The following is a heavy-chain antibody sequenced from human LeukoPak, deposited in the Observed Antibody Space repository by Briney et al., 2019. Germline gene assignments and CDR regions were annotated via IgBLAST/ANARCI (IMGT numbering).Heavy chain of an antibody. V-gene: IGHV1-69*02. Sequence: SVKVSCKASGATFSSYTISWVRQAPGQGLEWMGRIIPILGIANYAQKFQDRTTITADKSTSTAYMGLSSLRSEDTAVYYCAVTSDSSSWPLLDYWGQGTLVTVSS. D-gene: IGHD6-13*01. CDR1: GATFSSYT. J-gene: IGHJ4*02. CDR2: IIPILGIA. CDR3: AVTSDSSSWPLLDY.